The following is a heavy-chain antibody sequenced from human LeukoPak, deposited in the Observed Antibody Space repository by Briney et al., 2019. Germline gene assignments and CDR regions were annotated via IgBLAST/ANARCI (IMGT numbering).Heavy chain of an antibody. V-gene: IGHV4-39*01. CDR1: GGSISSSNYY. CDR2: IYYSGST. CDR3: ARASGYQTNYFDY. Sequence: SETLSLTCTVSGGSISSSNYYWGWIRQPPGKGLEWIGSIYYSGSTYYNPPLKSRVTISVDTSKNQFSLKLSSVTAADTAVYYCARASGYQTNYFDYWGQGTLVTVSS. J-gene: IGHJ4*02. D-gene: IGHD3-22*01.